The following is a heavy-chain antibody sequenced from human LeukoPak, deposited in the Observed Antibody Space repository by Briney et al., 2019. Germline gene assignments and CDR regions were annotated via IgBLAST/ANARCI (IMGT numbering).Heavy chain of an antibody. V-gene: IGHV3-30-3*01. CDR3: ANQWYSSSRSPSDY. J-gene: IGHJ4*02. CDR1: GFTFSSYA. CDR2: ISYDGSNK. D-gene: IGHD6-13*01. Sequence: PGGSLRLSCAASGFTFSSYAMHWVRQAPGKGLEWVAVISYDGSNKYYADSVKGRFTISRDNSKNTLYLQMNSLRAEDTAVYYCANQWYSSSRSPSDYWGQGTLVTVSS.